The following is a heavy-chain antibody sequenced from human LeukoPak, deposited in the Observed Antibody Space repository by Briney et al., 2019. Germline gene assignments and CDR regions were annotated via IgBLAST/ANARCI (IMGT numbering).Heavy chain of an antibody. J-gene: IGHJ3*02. CDR3: AKDISQVIGWAFDI. D-gene: IGHD3-22*01. CDR2: ITSSSSTI. V-gene: IGHV3-48*04. CDR1: GFTFSSYS. Sequence: GGSLRLSCAASGFTFSSYSMNWVRQAPGKGLKWVSYITSSSSTIYYADSVKGRFTISRDNAKNSLYLQMNSLRAEDTALYYCAKDISQVIGWAFDIWGQGTMVTVSS.